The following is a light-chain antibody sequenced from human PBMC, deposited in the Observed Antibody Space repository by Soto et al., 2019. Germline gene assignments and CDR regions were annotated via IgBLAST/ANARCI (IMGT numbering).Light chain of an antibody. Sequence: QSALTQPASVSGSPGQSITISCSGTSSDVGGYNYVSWYQQHPGKAPKLMIYKVSNRPSGVSNRFSGSKSGNTASLTIGGLQAEDEADYYCSSYTSSSTLSVFGRGTKVTVL. CDR3: SSYTSSSTLSV. CDR1: SSDVGGYNY. J-gene: IGLJ3*02. CDR2: KVS. V-gene: IGLV2-14*01.